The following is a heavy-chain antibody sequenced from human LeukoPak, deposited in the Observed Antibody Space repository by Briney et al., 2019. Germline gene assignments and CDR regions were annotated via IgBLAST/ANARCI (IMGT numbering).Heavy chain of an antibody. CDR1: GYTFTGYN. Sequence: ASVKVSCKASGYTFTGYNMHWVRQAPGQGLEWMGWINPNSGGTNYAQKFQGRVTMTRDTPISTVYIELSKLRSDDTAVYYCARASYSSRQDVSYWAQATLVTVSS. CDR2: INPNSGGT. CDR3: ARASYSSRQDVSY. D-gene: IGHD6-13*01. V-gene: IGHV1-2*02. J-gene: IGHJ4*02.